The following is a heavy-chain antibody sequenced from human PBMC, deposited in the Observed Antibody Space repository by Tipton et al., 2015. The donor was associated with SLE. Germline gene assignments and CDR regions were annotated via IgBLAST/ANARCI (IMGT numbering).Heavy chain of an antibody. CDR1: GGSISSYY. CDR3: ARGSRPHYDFWTDYLGYYGMDV. CDR2: IYYSGST. J-gene: IGHJ6*02. V-gene: IGHV4-59*01. Sequence: GLVKPSETLSLTCTVSGGSISSYYWSWIRQPPGKGLEWIGYIYYSGSTNYNPSLKSRVTISVDTSKNQFSLKLSSVTAADTAVYYCARGSRPHYDFWTDYLGYYGMDVWGQGTTVTVSS. D-gene: IGHD3-3*01.